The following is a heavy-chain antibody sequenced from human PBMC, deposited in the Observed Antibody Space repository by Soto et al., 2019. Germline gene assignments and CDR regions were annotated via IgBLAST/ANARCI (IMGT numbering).Heavy chain of an antibody. D-gene: IGHD2-15*01. V-gene: IGHV3-7*01. J-gene: IGHJ3*02. CDR3: AREGYCSGGSCYVGDAVDI. CDR1: GFTFSSYW. Sequence: EVQLVESGGGLVQPGGSLRLSCAASGFTFSSYWMSWVRQAPGKGLEWVANIKQDGSEKYYVDSVKGRFTISRDNAKNPLYLQMNSLRAEDTAVYYCAREGYCSGGSCYVGDAVDIWGQGTMVTVSS. CDR2: IKQDGSEK.